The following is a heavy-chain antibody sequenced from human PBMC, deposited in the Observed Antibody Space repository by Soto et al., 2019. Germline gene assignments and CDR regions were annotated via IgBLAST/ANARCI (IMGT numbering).Heavy chain of an antibody. Sequence: QVQLVQSGAEVKKPGASVKVSCKASGYTFTGYYMHWVRQAPGQGLEWMGWINPNSGGTNYAQKFQGWVTITRATSISTAYMGLSRLRSDDTAVYYCAGVGYSISWYVAFDIWGQGTMVTFSS. CDR2: INPNSGGT. J-gene: IGHJ3*02. CDR1: GYTFTGYY. D-gene: IGHD6-13*01. CDR3: AGVGYSISWYVAFDI. V-gene: IGHV1-2*04.